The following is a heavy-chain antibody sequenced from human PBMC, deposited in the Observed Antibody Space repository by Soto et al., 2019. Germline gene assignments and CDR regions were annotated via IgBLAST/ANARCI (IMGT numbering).Heavy chain of an antibody. J-gene: IGHJ6*02. V-gene: IGHV3-30-3*01. CDR2: ISYDGSNK. Sequence: GGSLRLSCAASGFTFSSYAMHWVRQAPGKGLEWVAVISYDGSNKYYADSVKGRFTISREKSKNTLYLQMNSLRAEDTAVYYCARDGDEYAVGWGYYYGMYVWGQGTTVTVSS. CDR1: GFTFSSYA. D-gene: IGHD2-2*01. CDR3: ARDGDEYAVGWGYYYGMYV.